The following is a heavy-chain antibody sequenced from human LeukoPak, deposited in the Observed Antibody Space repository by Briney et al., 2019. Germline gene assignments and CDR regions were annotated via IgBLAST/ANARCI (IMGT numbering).Heavy chain of an antibody. CDR1: GFTFSSYG. CDR2: IRYDGSNK. CDR3: ARYRRDGYNYAFDY. D-gene: IGHD5-24*01. Sequence: GGSLRLSCAASGFTFSSYGMHWVRQAPGKGLEWVAFIRYDGSNKYYADSVKGRFTISRDNSKNTLYLQMNSLRAEDTAVYYCARYRRDGYNYAFDYWGQGTLVTVSS. J-gene: IGHJ4*02. V-gene: IGHV3-30*02.